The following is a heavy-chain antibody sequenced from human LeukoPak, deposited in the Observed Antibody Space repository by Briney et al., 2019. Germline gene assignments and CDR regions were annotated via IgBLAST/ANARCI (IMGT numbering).Heavy chain of an antibody. J-gene: IGHJ4*02. Sequence: ASVKVSCKASGYTFTSYYMHWLRQAPGQGLEWMGIINPSGGSTSYAQKFQGRVTMTRDTSTSTVYMELSSLRSEDTAVYYCARATRIAAAGTYPIDYWGQGTLVTVSS. CDR3: ARATRIAAAGTYPIDY. CDR2: INPSGGST. V-gene: IGHV1-46*01. CDR1: GYTFTSYY. D-gene: IGHD6-13*01.